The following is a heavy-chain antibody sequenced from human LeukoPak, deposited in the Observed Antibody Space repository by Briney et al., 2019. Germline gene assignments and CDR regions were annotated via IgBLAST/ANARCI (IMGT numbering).Heavy chain of an antibody. CDR1: GFTFSSYA. CDR2: ISGSGGST. J-gene: IGHJ3*02. D-gene: IGHD3-22*01. Sequence: AGGSLRLSCAASGFTFSSYAMSWVRQAPGKGLEWVSAISGSGGSTYYADSVKGRFTISRDNSKNTLYLQMSSLRAEDTAVYYCAKGGAYYYDSSGYFSIWGQGTMVTVSS. CDR3: AKGGAYYYDSSGYFSI. V-gene: IGHV3-23*01.